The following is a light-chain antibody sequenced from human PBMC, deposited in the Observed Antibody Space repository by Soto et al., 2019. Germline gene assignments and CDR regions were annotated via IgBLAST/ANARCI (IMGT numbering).Light chain of an antibody. CDR1: SSDVGGYNY. V-gene: IGLV2-14*01. J-gene: IGLJ7*01. CDR2: DVS. CDR3: SSYASSNTQV. Sequence: QLVLTQPASVSGSPGQSITVSCIGTSSDVGGYNYVSWYQQHPGKAPKLMIHDVSDRPSGVSNRFSGSKSGNTASLTISGLQAEDEAYYYCSSYASSNTQVFGGGTQLTVL.